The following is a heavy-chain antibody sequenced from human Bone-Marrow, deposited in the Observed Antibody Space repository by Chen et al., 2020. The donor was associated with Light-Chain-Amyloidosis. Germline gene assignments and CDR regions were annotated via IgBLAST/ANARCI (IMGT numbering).Heavy chain of an antibody. Sequence: QGPLVQSGAEVKKPGASVRVSCRASGHSLNGYCIHWVRQAPGQGLEWMGWISASSGGTDYTQKFQGRVTMTRDTSITTAYMELRSLRFDDTAIYYCAKSRQQWLVRDAFDIWGQGTMLTVSS. D-gene: IGHD6-19*01. J-gene: IGHJ3*02. CDR2: ISASSGGT. CDR1: GHSLNGYC. CDR3: AKSRQQWLVRDAFDI. V-gene: IGHV1-2*02.